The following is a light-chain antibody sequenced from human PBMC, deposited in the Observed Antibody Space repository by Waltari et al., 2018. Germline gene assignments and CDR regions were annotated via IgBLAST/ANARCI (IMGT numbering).Light chain of an antibody. J-gene: IGKJ1*01. CDR3: QQYNNWPPGT. V-gene: IGKV3-15*01. CDR2: HAS. CDR1: QSIGFS. Sequence: ETVMTQSPATLSVSPGERATLSCRASQSIGFSLAWYQQKPGQAPRLLIYHASTRATGIQARFSGSGSETAFTLTISSLQSEDFAVYYCQQYNNWPPGTFGQGTKVQI.